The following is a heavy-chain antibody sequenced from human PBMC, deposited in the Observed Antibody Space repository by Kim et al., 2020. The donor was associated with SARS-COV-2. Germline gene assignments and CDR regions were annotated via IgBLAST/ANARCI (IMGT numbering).Heavy chain of an antibody. CDR3: GRGYCSGSSCYSPPYGWIDY. V-gene: IGHV3-30*01. D-gene: IGHD2-15*01. Sequence: RFTISRDNSKNTLSLQMNSLRAEDTAVYYCGRGYCSGSSCYSPPYGWIDYWGQGTLVTVSS. J-gene: IGHJ4*02.